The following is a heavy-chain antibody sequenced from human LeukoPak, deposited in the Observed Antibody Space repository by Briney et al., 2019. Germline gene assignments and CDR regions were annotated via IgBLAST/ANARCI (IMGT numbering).Heavy chain of an antibody. CDR2: VYSDTGST. J-gene: IGHJ4*02. Sequence: KASETLSLTCNVSGDSMRSHFWSWIRQLPGKGLEWIGEVYSDTGSTNYNPSLKSRVTISADTSKDQFFLNLSSVSAADTAVYYCARIPLRYSGAYYFDYWGQGTLVTVSP. D-gene: IGHD1-26*01. CDR1: GDSMRSHF. CDR3: ARIPLRYSGAYYFDY. V-gene: IGHV4-4*08.